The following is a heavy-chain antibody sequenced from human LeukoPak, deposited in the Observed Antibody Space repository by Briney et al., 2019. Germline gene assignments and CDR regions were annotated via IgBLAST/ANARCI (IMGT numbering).Heavy chain of an antibody. CDR1: GGSFSGYY. V-gene: IGHV4-34*01. J-gene: IGHJ3*02. CDR3: ARDCGGDSYLGAFDI. D-gene: IGHD2-21*02. CDR2: INHSGST. Sequence: SETLSLTCAVYGGSFSGYYWSWIRQPPGKGLEWIGGINHSGSTNYNPSLKSRVTISVDTSKNQFSLKLNSVTAADTAVYFCARDCGGDSYLGAFDIWGQGTMVTVSS.